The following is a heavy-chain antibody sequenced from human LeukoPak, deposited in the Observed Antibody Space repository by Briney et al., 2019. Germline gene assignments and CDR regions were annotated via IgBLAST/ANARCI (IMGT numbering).Heavy chain of an antibody. V-gene: IGHV3-23*01. Sequence: GGSLRLSCAASRFTFSTYAMICVRQAPGKGLEWVSAITSGGTSTYYADSVRGRFTISRDNSKNTLYLQMNSLRAEDTAVYHCAKDLGTSGWYINSWGQGTLVTVSS. CDR3: AKDLGTSGWYINS. J-gene: IGHJ4*02. CDR2: ITSGGTST. D-gene: IGHD6-19*01. CDR1: RFTFSTYA.